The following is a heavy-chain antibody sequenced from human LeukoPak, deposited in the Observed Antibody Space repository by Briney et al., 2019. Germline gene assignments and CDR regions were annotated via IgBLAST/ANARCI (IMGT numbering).Heavy chain of an antibody. CDR2: ISYDGSNK. CDR1: GFTFSSYG. V-gene: IGHV3-30*18. Sequence: GRSLRLSCAASGFTFSSYGMHWVRQAPGKWLEWVAVISYDGSNKYYADSVKGRSTISRDNSKNTMYLQMNSLRAEDTAVYYCAKDRMSGESGPDYWGQGTLVTVSS. CDR3: AKDRMSGESGPDY. D-gene: IGHD1-26*01. J-gene: IGHJ4*02.